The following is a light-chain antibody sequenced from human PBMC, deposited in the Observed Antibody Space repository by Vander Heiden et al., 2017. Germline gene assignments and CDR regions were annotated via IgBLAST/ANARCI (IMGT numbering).Light chain of an antibody. CDR3: QQSDSTPHT. J-gene: IGKJ2*01. V-gene: IGKV1-39*01. CDR1: QSISTY. Sequence: DIQMTQSPSSLSASVGDRVTITCRASQSISTYLHWYQQKPGRAPKLLISAAYSLQSGVPSRFSGGGSGSHFTLTISSLQPEDFANYYCQQSDSTPHTFGQGTKLEIK. CDR2: AAY.